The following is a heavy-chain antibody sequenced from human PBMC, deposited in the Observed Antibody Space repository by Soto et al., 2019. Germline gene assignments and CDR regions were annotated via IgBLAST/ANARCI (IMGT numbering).Heavy chain of an antibody. V-gene: IGHV3-23*01. CDR1: GFTFSSYA. CDR3: AKDVYSSGWYEWDFAY. J-gene: IGHJ4*02. D-gene: IGHD6-19*01. CDR2: ISGSGGST. Sequence: GFLRLSCAASGFTFSSYAMSWVRQAPGKGLEWVSAISGSGGSTYYADSVKGRFTISRDNSKNTLYLQMNSLRAEDTAVYYCAKDVYSSGWYEWDFAYWGQGPLLTVFS.